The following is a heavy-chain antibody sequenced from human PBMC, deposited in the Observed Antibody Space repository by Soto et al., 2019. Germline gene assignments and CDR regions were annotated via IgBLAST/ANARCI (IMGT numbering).Heavy chain of an antibody. CDR2: IDPSDSQT. J-gene: IGHJ4*02. CDR1: GYSFAGYW. CDR3: ARQISDSDKGPNFQYSFDS. V-gene: IGHV5-10-1*01. D-gene: IGHD3-22*01. Sequence: GESLKISCKGSGYSFAGYWITWVRQKPGKGLEWMGRIDPSDSQTYYSPSFRGHVTISATKSITTVFLQWSSLRASDTAMYYCARQISDSDKGPNFQYSFDSWGQGTPVTVSS.